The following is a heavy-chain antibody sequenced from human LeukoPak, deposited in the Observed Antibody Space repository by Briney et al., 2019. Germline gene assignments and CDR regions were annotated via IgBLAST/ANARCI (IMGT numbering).Heavy chain of an antibody. J-gene: IGHJ4*01. CDR3: ARDNDKVVDH. Sequence: ASVKVSCKPSGYTFSNYGISWVRQAPGQGLEWMGWITAYNGNRLYAQRFQGRITLTTDTSTSTSYMELRSLEYDDTAIYYCARDNDKVVDHWGQGTLVTVSS. CDR2: ITAYNGNR. D-gene: IGHD1-1*01. V-gene: IGHV1-18*01. CDR1: GYTFSNYG.